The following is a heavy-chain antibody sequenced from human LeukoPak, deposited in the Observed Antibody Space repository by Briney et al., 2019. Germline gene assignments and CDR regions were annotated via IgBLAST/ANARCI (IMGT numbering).Heavy chain of an antibody. V-gene: IGHV4-39*07. J-gene: IGHJ4*02. D-gene: IGHD3-22*01. CDR3: ANGYDSSFRLTY. Sequence: SETLSLTCTVSGGSISSSSYYWGWIRQPPGKGLEWIGSIYYSGSTYYNPSLKSRVTISVDTSKNQFSLKLSSVTAADTAVYSCANGYDSSFRLTYWGQGTLVTVSS. CDR2: IYYSGST. CDR1: GGSISSSSYY.